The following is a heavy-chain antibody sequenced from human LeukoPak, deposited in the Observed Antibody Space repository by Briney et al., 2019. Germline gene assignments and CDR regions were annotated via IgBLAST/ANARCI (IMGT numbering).Heavy chain of an antibody. D-gene: IGHD3-22*01. CDR2: IYPGDSDT. CDR3: AGADSSGYYEIDY. Sequence: GESLKISCKGSGYSFTSYWISWVRQMPGKGLEWVGIIYPGDSDTRYSPSFQGQVTISADKSISTAYLQWSSLKASDTAMYYCAGADSSGYYEIDYWGQGTLVTVSS. CDR1: GYSFTSYW. V-gene: IGHV5-51*01. J-gene: IGHJ4*02.